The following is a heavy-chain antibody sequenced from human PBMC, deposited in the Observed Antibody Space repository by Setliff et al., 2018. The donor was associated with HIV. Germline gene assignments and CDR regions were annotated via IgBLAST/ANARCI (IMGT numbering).Heavy chain of an antibody. Sequence: GALRLSCAASGFTFSSYSMNWVRQAPGKGLEWVSVIYSGGSTYYADSVKGRFTISRDNSKNTLYLQMSSLRAEDTAVYYCAKAELSSGRYYFDYWGQGTLVTVSS. CDR3: AKAELSSGRYYFDY. J-gene: IGHJ4*02. CDR2: IYSGGST. D-gene: IGHD6-19*01. V-gene: IGHV3-NL1*01. CDR1: GFTFSSYS.